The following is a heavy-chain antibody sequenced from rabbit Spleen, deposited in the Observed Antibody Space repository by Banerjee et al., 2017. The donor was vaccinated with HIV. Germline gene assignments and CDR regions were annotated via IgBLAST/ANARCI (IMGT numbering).Heavy chain of an antibody. CDR2: IYAGSSGSS. CDR3: TRDDGSGHYIDGYFNL. Sequence: QSLEESGGDLVKPGASLTLTCTASGFSFSSNYWICWVRQAPGKGLEWIACIYAGSSGSSYYASWAKGRFTISKTSSTTVTLQMTSLTAADTATYFCTRDDGSGHYIDGYFNLWGPGTLVTVS. V-gene: IGHV1S40*01. CDR1: GFSFSSNYW. J-gene: IGHJ4*01. D-gene: IGHD1-1*01.